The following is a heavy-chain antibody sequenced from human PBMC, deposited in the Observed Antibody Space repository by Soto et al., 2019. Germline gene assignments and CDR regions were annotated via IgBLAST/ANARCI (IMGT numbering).Heavy chain of an antibody. Sequence: QVQLVESGGGVVQPGRSLRLSCEASGFTFSSYGMHWVRQAPGKGLEWVALISSDGSNKYYADSVKGRFTISRDNSKNSLYLQRNTLRAEDTAVYYCAKVRADYYYGSGPFDYCGQGTLVTVSS. CDR3: AKVRADYYYGSGPFDY. J-gene: IGHJ4*02. CDR2: ISSDGSNK. CDR1: GFTFSSYG. D-gene: IGHD3-10*01. V-gene: IGHV3-30*18.